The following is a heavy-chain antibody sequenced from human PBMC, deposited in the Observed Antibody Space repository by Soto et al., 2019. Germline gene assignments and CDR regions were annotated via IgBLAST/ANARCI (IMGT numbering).Heavy chain of an antibody. CDR3: AKVRYSSPMGYYYGMDV. CDR2: IIPIFGTA. J-gene: IGHJ6*02. Sequence: SVKVSCKASRVAFSKFIVTWVLQAPGLGLEWVGGIIPIFGTANYAQKFQGRVTITADESTSTSYMEVNNLRSEDTAVYYCAKVRYSSPMGYYYGMDVWGQGTTVTVSS. D-gene: IGHD6-19*01. CDR1: RVAFSKFI. V-gene: IGHV1-69*13.